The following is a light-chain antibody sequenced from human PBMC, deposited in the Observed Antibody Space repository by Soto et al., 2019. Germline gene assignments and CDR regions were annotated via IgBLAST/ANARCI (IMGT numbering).Light chain of an antibody. CDR3: QPYGTSAL. CDR2: DTS. CDR1: QSVSSSY. V-gene: IGKV3-20*01. Sequence: EIVLTQSPGTLSLSPGERATLSCRTSQSVSSSYLAWYQQKPGQAPRLLIYDTSDRATGIPDRFSASGSGNDFTLTISRLEPVDFAVYCQPYGTSALFGPGTKVDIK. J-gene: IGKJ3*01.